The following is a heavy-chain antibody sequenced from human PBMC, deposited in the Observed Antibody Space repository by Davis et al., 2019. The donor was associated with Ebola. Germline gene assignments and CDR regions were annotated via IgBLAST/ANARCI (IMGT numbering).Heavy chain of an antibody. J-gene: IGHJ4*02. CDR1: GYTFTSYG. Sequence: ASVKVSCKSSGYTFTSYGLVWVRQAPGLGLEWMGWISGFNTNTNFAQKFQGRVTVSKDTSTNTAYMDLRSLTSDDTAIYYCARAPNYDVLTGTSSYYLDYWGQGTQVTVSS. V-gene: IGHV1-18*04. CDR3: ARAPNYDVLTGTSSYYLDY. D-gene: IGHD3-9*01. CDR2: ISGFNTNT.